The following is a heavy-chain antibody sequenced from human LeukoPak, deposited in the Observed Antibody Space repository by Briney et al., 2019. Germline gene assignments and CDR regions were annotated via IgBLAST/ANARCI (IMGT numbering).Heavy chain of an antibody. Sequence: PSETLSLTCTVSSGSMNGYYWSWIRQPPGKGLEWIGYISYSGSTNYNPSLKSRVTLSLDTSKNHFSLKLSSVTAADTAVYYCARVGGGSSWFPFDYWGQGTLVTVSS. CDR2: ISYSGST. CDR1: SGSMNGYY. CDR3: ARVGGGSSWFPFDY. J-gene: IGHJ4*02. V-gene: IGHV4-59*01. D-gene: IGHD6-13*01.